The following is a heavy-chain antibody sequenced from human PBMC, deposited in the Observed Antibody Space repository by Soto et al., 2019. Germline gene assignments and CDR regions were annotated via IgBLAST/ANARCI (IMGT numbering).Heavy chain of an antibody. Sequence: GGSLRLSCAASGFTVSSNYMSWVRQAPGKGLEWVSVIYSGGSTYYGDSVKGRFSISRDNSKNTLYLQMNSLRAEDTAVYYCAMTKYDSSGYYFGYWSQGTLVTVSS. CDR2: IYSGGST. D-gene: IGHD3-22*01. J-gene: IGHJ4*02. CDR1: GFTVSSNY. CDR3: AMTKYDSSGYYFGY. V-gene: IGHV3-66*01.